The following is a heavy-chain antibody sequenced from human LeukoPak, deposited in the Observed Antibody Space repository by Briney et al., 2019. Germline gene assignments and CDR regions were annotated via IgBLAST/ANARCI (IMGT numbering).Heavy chain of an antibody. CDR2: ISAYNGNT. Sequence: ASVKVSCKASGYTFTSYGISWVRQAPAQGLEWMGWISAYNGNTNYAQKLQGRVTMTTDTSTSTAYMELRSLRSDDTAVYYCARVLLEDIVVVVAATPWDYWGQGTLVTVSS. J-gene: IGHJ4*02. CDR1: GYTFTSYG. CDR3: ARVLLEDIVVVVAATPWDY. V-gene: IGHV1-18*01. D-gene: IGHD2-15*01.